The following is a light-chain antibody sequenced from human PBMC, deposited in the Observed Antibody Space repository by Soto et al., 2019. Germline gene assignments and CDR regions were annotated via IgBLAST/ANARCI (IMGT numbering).Light chain of an antibody. CDR2: KAS. CDR3: QQYNSYPLP. J-gene: IGKJ5*01. V-gene: IGKV1-5*03. CDR1: QSISTL. Sequence: DIQMTQSPSTLSASVGDRVTITCRASQSISTLLAWYQRKPGRAPTLLIYKASTLESGVPSRFSGSASRTEFTLTISSLQPDDFATYYCQQYNSYPLPFGQGTRLEMK.